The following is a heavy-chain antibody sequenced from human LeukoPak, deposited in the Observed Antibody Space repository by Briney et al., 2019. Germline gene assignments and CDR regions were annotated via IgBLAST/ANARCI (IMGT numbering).Heavy chain of an antibody. D-gene: IGHD2-2*01. J-gene: IGHJ5*02. Sequence: SETLSLTCTVSGDSISNYYWSWIRQPPGKGLEWIGYIYYSGSTNYNPSLRSRVTISVDTSKNQFSLKLSSVTAADTAVYYCARDKSYCSSTSCPMGWFDPWGQGTLVTVSS. CDR3: ARDKSYCSSTSCPMGWFDP. CDR2: IYYSGST. CDR1: GDSISNYY. V-gene: IGHV4-59*01.